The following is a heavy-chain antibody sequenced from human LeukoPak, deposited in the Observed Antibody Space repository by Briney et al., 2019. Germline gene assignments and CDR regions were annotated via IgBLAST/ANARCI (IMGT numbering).Heavy chain of an antibody. D-gene: IGHD6-19*01. CDR2: ISARDGRT. CDR1: GFIFSDHA. Sequence: GGSLRLSCPASGFIFSDHAMNWVRQAPGKGLEWVSIISARDGRTYYADSVKGRFTISRDNSKNTLYLQMNSLRVEDTAVYYCASRQALAVAGEPPDYWGQGTLVTVSS. J-gene: IGHJ4*02. CDR3: ASRQALAVAGEPPDY. V-gene: IGHV3-23*01.